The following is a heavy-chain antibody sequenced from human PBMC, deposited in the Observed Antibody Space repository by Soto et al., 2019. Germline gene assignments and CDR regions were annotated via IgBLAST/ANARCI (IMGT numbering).Heavy chain of an antibody. CDR2: IYHTGNT. D-gene: IGHD3-16*01. Sequence: SETLSLTCAVSGYSIRRGFYWGWIRQSSGKGLEWIGSIYHTGNTYYNASVRSQVTISVDTSKTQFSLKLKFVTAADADVYYCARKKMYCGSRGNYSLDGFDIWGQGTMVTVSS. CDR1: GYSIRRGFY. CDR3: ARKKMYCGSRGNYSLDGFDI. V-gene: IGHV4-38-2*01. J-gene: IGHJ3*02.